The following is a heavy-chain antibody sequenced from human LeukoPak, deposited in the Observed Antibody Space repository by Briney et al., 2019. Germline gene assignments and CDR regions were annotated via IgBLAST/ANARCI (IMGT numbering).Heavy chain of an antibody. V-gene: IGHV4-39*07. CDR3: ARDPAPYAGSSWSYGAFDI. J-gene: IGHJ3*02. Sequence: SETLSLTCTVSGGSISSSSYYWGWIRQPPGKGLEWIGSIYYSGSTYYNPSRKSRVTISVDTSKNQFSLKLSSVTAADTAVYYCARDPAPYAGSSWSYGAFDIWGQGTMVTVSS. CDR1: GGSISSSSYY. CDR2: IYYSGST. D-gene: IGHD6-13*01.